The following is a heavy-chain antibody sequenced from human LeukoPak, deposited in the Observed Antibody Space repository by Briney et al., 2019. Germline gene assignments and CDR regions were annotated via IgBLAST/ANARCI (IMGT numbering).Heavy chain of an antibody. CDR2: IYYSGST. D-gene: IGHD1-26*01. J-gene: IGHJ2*01. CDR3: ARVPIIVGAIISDWYFDL. Sequence: SETLSLTCTVSGGSISSGDYYWSWIRQPPGKGLEWIGYIYYSGSTYYNPSLKSRVTISVDTSKNQFSLKLSSVTAADTAVYYCARVPIIVGAIISDWYFDLWGRGTLVTVSS. CDR1: GGSISSGDYY. V-gene: IGHV4-30-4*02.